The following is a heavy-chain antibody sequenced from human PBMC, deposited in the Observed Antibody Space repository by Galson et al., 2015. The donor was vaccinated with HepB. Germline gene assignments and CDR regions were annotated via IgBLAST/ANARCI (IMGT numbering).Heavy chain of an antibody. CDR3: ATGQHDIVVVPAANPFDY. V-gene: IGHV1-24*01. CDR1: GYTLTELS. J-gene: IGHJ4*02. Sequence: SVKVSCKVSGYTLTELSMHWVRQAPGKGLEWMGGFDPEDGETIYAQKFQGRVTMTEDTSTVTAYMELSSLRSEDTAVYYCATGQHDIVVVPAANPFDYWGQGTLVTVSS. CDR2: FDPEDGET. D-gene: IGHD2-2*01.